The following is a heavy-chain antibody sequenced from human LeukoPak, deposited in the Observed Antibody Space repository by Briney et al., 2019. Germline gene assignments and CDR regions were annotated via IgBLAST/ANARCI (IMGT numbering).Heavy chain of an antibody. CDR2: IVVRSGNT. Sequence: SVKVSCKASGFTFINSAMQWVRQARGQRLEWIGWIVVRSGNTNYAQKFQERVTITRGMSTSTAHMELSSLRSEDTAVYYCAVGYYYGSGTPGMDVWGKGTTVTVSS. CDR3: AVGYYYGSGTPGMDV. J-gene: IGHJ6*03. D-gene: IGHD3-10*01. CDR1: GFTFINSA. V-gene: IGHV1-58*02.